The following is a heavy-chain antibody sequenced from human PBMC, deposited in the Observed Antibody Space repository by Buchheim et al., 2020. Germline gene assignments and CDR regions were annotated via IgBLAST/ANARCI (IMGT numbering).Heavy chain of an antibody. CDR3: ARDESWSLDH. V-gene: IGHV3-11*04. CDR1: GFIFSDYY. Sequence: QVQLVESGGGLVEPGGTLRLSCAASGFIFSDYYMAWIRQAPGKGLEWISYITFSADTILYADSVKGRFTISRDNAKNSLYLEMNSLRADDTAVYYCARDESWSLDHWGQGTL. D-gene: IGHD2-8*02. CDR2: ITFSADTI. J-gene: IGHJ4*02.